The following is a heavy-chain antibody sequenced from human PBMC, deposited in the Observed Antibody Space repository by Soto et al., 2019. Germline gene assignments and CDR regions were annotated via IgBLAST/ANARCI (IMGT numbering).Heavy chain of an antibody. D-gene: IGHD3-16*01. CDR1: GYIFVNYG. CDR3: VMVDNYVTPTPQDV. J-gene: IGHJ6*02. Sequence: QVQLVQSGDEVKKPGASVKVSCKASGYIFVNYGIAWVRQAPGQVLEWMGWISPYTGNTHSASKVQGRLTMTTDTSTSPAYIDLGSLTSDDTAVYYCVMVDNYVTPTPQDVWGQGTTVTVS. CDR2: ISPYTGNT. V-gene: IGHV1-18*01.